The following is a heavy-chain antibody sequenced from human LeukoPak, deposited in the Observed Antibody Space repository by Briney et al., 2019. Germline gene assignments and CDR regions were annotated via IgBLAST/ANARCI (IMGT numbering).Heavy chain of an antibody. J-gene: IGHJ6*02. Sequence: ASVKVTRQASRYTLTSYGIRWVRQAPAQRLEWMGWISAYKGNTNYAQKLQCRVALTTDASTSTAYMELRSMRSDDTAVYYCAREGTLAAAGVDYCYGMDVWGQGTTVTVSS. V-gene: IGHV1-18*01. CDR2: ISAYKGNT. D-gene: IGHD6-13*01. CDR3: AREGTLAAAGVDYCYGMDV. CDR1: RYTLTSYG.